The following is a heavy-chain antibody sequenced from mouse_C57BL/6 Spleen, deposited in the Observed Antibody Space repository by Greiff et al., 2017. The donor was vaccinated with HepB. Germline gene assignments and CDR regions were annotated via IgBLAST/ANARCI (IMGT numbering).Heavy chain of an antibody. V-gene: IGHV1-80*01. CDR1: GYAFSSYW. D-gene: IGHD1-1*01. CDR3: ARSGSSYAMDY. Sequence: VQLQQSGAELVKPGASVKISCKASGYAFSSYWMNWVKQRPGKGLEWIGQIYPGDGDTNYNGKFKGKATLTADKSSSTAYMQLSSLTSEDSAVYCWARSGSSYAMDYWGQGTSVTVSS. CDR2: IYPGDGDT. J-gene: IGHJ4*01.